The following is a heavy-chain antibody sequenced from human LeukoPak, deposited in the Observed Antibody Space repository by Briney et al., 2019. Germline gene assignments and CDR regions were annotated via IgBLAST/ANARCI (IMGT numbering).Heavy chain of an antibody. D-gene: IGHD3-22*01. J-gene: IGHJ4*02. Sequence: GGSLRLSCAASGFTFSSYAMSWVRQAPGKGLEWVSSISSSSSYIYYADSVKGRFTISRDNAKNSLYLQMNSLRAEDTAVYYCARDRGRVVVVTTRGYFDYWGQGSLVTVSS. V-gene: IGHV3-21*01. CDR2: ISSSSSYI. CDR1: GFTFSSYA. CDR3: ARDRGRVVVVTTRGYFDY.